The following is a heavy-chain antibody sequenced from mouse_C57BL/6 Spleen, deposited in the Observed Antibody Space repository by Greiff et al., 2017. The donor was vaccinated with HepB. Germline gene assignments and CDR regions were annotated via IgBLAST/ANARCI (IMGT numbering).Heavy chain of an antibody. Sequence: VQLQQSGPVLVKPGASVKMSCKASGYTFTDYYMNWVKQSHGKSLERIGVINPYNGGTSYNQKFKGKATLTIDKSSSTAYMELNSLTSEDSAVYYCTREEYGHYYAMDYWGQGTSVTVSS. CDR3: TREEYGHYYAMDY. D-gene: IGHD2-10*02. CDR2: INPYNGGT. J-gene: IGHJ4*01. V-gene: IGHV1-19*01. CDR1: GYTFTDYY.